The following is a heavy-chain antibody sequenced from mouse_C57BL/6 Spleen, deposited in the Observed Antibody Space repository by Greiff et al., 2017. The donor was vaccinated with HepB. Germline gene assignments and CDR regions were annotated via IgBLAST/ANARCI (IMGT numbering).Heavy chain of an antibody. CDR3: ARRGYGNPYFDY. V-gene: IGHV1-81*01. J-gene: IGHJ2*01. CDR1: GYTFTSYG. CDR2: IYPRSGNT. D-gene: IGHD2-10*02. Sequence: QVQLKESGAELARPGASVKLSCKASGYTFTSYGISWVKQRTGQGLEWIGEIYPRSGNTYYNEKFKGKATLTADKSSSTAYMELRSLTSEDSAVYFCARRGYGNPYFDYWGQGTTLTVSS.